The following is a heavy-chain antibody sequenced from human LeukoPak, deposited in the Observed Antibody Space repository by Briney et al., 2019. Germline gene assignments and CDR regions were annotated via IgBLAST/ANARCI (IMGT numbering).Heavy chain of an antibody. J-gene: IGHJ6*02. CDR3: ARDLGYSSSSWENYYYYGMDV. V-gene: IGHV3-74*01. Sequence: PGGSLRLSCAASGFTFSSYWMHWVRQAPGKGPVWVSRINSDGSSTSYADSVKGRFTISRDNAKNTLYLQMNSLRAEDTAVYYCARDLGYSSSSWENYYYYGMDVWGQGTTVTVSS. CDR2: INSDGSST. D-gene: IGHD6-6*01. CDR1: GFTFSSYW.